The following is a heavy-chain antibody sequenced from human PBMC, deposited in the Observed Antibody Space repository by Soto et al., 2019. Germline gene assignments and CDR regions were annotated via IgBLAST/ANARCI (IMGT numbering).Heavy chain of an antibody. J-gene: IGHJ4*02. V-gene: IGHV3-9*01. CDR3: AKDAVVVAATLYYFDY. Sequence: PGGSLRLSCAASGFTFDDYAMHWVRQAPGKGLEWVSGISWNSGSIGYADSVKGRFTISRDNAKNSLYLQMNSLRAEDTALYYCAKDAVVVAATLYYFDYWGQGTLVTVSS. D-gene: IGHD2-15*01. CDR1: GFTFDDYA. CDR2: ISWNSGSI.